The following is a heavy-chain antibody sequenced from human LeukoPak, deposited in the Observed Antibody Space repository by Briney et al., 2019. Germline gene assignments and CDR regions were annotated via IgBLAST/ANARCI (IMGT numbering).Heavy chain of an antibody. CDR1: GFTFSSYW. Sequence: GGSLRLSCAASGFTFSSYWMSWVRQAPGKGLEWVANIRQDGSEKYYVDSVKGRFTISRDNAKNSLYLQMNSLRAEDTAVYYCAVFRDYYGSGSYDAFDIWGQGTMVTVSS. CDR3: AVFRDYYGSGSYDAFDI. CDR2: IRQDGSEK. J-gene: IGHJ3*02. V-gene: IGHV3-7*01. D-gene: IGHD3-10*01.